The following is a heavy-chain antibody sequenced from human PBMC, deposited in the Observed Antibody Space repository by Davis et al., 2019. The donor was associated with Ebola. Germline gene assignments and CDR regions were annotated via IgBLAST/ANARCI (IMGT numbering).Heavy chain of an antibody. CDR1: GYTFTSYY. J-gene: IGHJ6*02. CDR3: ARAPPRYCSSTSCYTGIPSYGMDV. V-gene: IGHV1-46*01. D-gene: IGHD2-2*02. CDR2: INPNGGST. Sequence: ASVKVSCKASGYTFTSYYMHWVRQAPGQGLEWMGIINPNGGSTNYAQKFQGRVTMTRDTSTSTAYMELSSLRSEDTAVYYCARAPPRYCSSTSCYTGIPSYGMDVWGQGTTVTVSS.